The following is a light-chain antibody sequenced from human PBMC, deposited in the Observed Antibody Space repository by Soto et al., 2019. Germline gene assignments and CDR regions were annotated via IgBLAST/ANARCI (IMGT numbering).Light chain of an antibody. CDR3: AAWDDSLNGPNYV. CDR1: SSNIGSNT. V-gene: IGLV1-44*01. J-gene: IGLJ1*01. Sequence: QSVLTQPPSASGSPGQRVTSSCSGGSSNIGSNTVNWYQQLPGTAPKLLIYSNNQRPSGVPDRFSGSKSGTSASLAISGLQSEDEADYYCAAWDDSLNGPNYVFGTGTKVPVL. CDR2: SNN.